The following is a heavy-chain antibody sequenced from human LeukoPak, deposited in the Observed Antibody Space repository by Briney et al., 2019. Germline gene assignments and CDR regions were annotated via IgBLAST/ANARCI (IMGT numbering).Heavy chain of an antibody. CDR1: GGSISSSSYY. J-gene: IGHJ3*02. D-gene: IGHD3-22*01. V-gene: IGHV4-39*07. CDR2: IYYSGST. CDR3: ARETLEMYYYDSSGYYRRGHAFDI. Sequence: PSETLSLTCTVSGGSISSSSYYWGWIRQPPGKGLEWIGSIYYSGSTYYNPSLKSRVTISVDTSKNQFSLKLSSVTAADTAVYYCARETLEMYYYDSSGYYRRGHAFDIWGQGTMVTVSS.